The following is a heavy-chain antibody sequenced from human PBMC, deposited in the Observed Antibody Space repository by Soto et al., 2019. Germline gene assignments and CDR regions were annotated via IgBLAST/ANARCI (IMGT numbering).Heavy chain of an antibody. J-gene: IGHJ4*02. Sequence: VAVISYDGSNKYYADSVKGRFTISRDNSKNTLYLQMNSLRAEDTAVYYCARDRDCSGGSCYSTDYWGQGTLVTVSS. CDR2: ISYDGSNK. D-gene: IGHD2-15*01. CDR3: ARDRDCSGGSCYSTDY. V-gene: IGHV3-30-3*01.